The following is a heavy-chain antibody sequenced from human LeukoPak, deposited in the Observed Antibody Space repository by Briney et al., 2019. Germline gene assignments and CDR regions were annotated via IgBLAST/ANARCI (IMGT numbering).Heavy chain of an antibody. CDR3: TRATSSNWYLFDY. D-gene: IGHD6-13*01. Sequence: GGSLRLSCTASGFTFGDYAMSWFRQAPGKGLEWVGFIRSKAYGGTTEYAASVKGRFTISRDDSKSIAYLQMNNLKTEDTAVYYCTRATSSNWYLFDYWGQGTLVTVSS. CDR1: GFTFGDYA. J-gene: IGHJ4*02. CDR2: IRSKAYGGTT. V-gene: IGHV3-49*03.